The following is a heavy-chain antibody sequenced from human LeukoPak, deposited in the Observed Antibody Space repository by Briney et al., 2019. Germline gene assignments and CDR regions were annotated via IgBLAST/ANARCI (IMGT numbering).Heavy chain of an antibody. CDR2: INPNSGGT. CDR3: ARDLRITMIEDY. CDR1: GYTFTSYY. J-gene: IGHJ4*02. D-gene: IGHD3-22*01. V-gene: IGHV1-2*02. Sequence: ASVKVSCKASGYTFTSYYMHWVRQAPGQGLEWMGWINPNSGGTNYAQKFQGRVTMTRDTSISTAYMELSRLRSDDTAVYYCARDLRITMIEDYWGQGTLVTVSS.